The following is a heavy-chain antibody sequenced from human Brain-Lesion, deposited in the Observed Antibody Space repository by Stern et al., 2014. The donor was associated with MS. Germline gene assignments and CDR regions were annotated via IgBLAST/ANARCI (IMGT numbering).Heavy chain of an antibody. Sequence: VQLVESGGDLVQPGGSLRLSCTASGFTFSNYWMHWVRQAQGKGLVWVSRINGDGSRTSYADSVKGRFTISRDNAKNSLYVQMNSLRVEDTAVYYCARAHVDTWDWFDPWGQGTLVTVSS. CDR2: INGDGSRT. CDR1: GFTFSNYW. V-gene: IGHV3-74*02. CDR3: ARAHVDTWDWFDP. J-gene: IGHJ5*02. D-gene: IGHD5-18*01.